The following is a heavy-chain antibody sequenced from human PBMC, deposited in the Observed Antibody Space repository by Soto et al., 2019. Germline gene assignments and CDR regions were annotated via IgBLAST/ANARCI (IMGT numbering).Heavy chain of an antibody. Sequence: SETLSLTCTVSGGSVNNNAFSWTWIRQHPGKGPECIGHISSSGRASYSPSLKRRVAISLDASKNHFSLQLTSVTAADTAVHYCAQFSGPSIYDISSEPDYWGPGTLVTVSS. D-gene: IGHD6-6*01. J-gene: IGHJ4*02. V-gene: IGHV4-31*03. CDR3: AQFSGPSIYDISSEPDY. CDR2: ISSSGRA. CDR1: GGSVNNNAFS.